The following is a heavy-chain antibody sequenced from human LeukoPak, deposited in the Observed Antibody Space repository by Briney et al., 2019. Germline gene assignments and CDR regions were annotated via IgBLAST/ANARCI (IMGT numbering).Heavy chain of an antibody. D-gene: IGHD6-19*01. CDR1: GYTFTSYD. CDR3: ATAVAAPLTFDY. CDR2: MNPNSGNT. J-gene: IGHJ4*02. Sequence: AASVTVSCKASGYTFTSYDINWVRQATGQGLEWMGWMNPNSGNTGYAQKFQGRVTMTEDTSTDTAYMELSSLRSEDTAVYYCATAVAAPLTFDYWGQGTLVTVSS. V-gene: IGHV1-8*01.